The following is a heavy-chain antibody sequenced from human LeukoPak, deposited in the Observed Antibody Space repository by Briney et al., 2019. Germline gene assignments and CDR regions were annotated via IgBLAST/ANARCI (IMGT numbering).Heavy chain of an antibody. J-gene: IGHJ3*02. CDR2: LYKGGDT. V-gene: IGHV4-4*07. D-gene: IGHD2-21*02. CDR1: GASIGSFY. CDR3: ARGLAPTAEGLYAFDI. Sequence: PSETLSLTCSVSGASIGSFYWSWIRQPAGKGLEWIGRLYKGGDTNYSPSLRSRVTVSADTAKNQFSLIVSSVTAADTAMYYCARGLAPTAEGLYAFDIWGHGTMVTVSS.